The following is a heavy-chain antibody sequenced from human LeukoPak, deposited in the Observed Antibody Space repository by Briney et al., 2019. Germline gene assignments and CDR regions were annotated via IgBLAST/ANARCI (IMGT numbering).Heavy chain of an antibody. D-gene: IGHD3-10*01. CDR1: GFTFNIYP. V-gene: IGHV3-30*04. J-gene: IGHJ2*01. Sequence: PGKSLRLSCAASGFTFNIYPVHWVRQAPGKGLEWVAIISYDGSNKDHADSVKGRFTISRDNSIDTLYLQMTSLRAEDTAVYYCARSPGHWYGPRTYPPNWCFDLWGRGTLVTVSS. CDR2: ISYDGSNK. CDR3: ARSPGHWYGPRTYPPNWCFDL.